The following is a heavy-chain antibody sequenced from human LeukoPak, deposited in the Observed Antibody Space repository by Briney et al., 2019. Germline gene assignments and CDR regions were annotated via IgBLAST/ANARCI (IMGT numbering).Heavy chain of an antibody. V-gene: IGHV3-23*01. CDR3: AKSREGLTVRDYYYMDV. CDR1: GFTFSSYG. J-gene: IGHJ6*03. Sequence: GGSLRLSCAASGFTFSSYGMSWVRQAPGKGLEWVSAISGSGGSTYYADPVKGRFTISRDNSKNTLYLQMNSLRAEDTAVYYCAKSREGLTVRDYYYMDVWGKGTTVTVSS. CDR2: ISGSGGST. D-gene: IGHD2-21*02.